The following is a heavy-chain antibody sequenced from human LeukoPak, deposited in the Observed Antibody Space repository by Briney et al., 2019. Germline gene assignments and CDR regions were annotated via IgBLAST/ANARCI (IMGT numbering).Heavy chain of an antibody. CDR3: AKGVYYYDSSAYYYTYYFDY. V-gene: IGHV3-23*01. CDR2: ISGSGGTT. CDR1: GFPFSSYA. D-gene: IGHD3-22*01. Sequence: GGSLRLSCAASGFPFSSYAMSWVRQAPGKGLEWVSAISGSGGTTYFADSVKGRFTISRDNSKNTLYLQMNTLRAEDTAVYYCAKGVYYYDSSAYYYTYYFDYWGQGTLVTVSS. J-gene: IGHJ4*02.